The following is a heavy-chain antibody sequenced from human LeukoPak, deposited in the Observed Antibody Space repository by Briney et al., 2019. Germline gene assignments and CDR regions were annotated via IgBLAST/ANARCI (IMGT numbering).Heavy chain of an antibody. CDR3: ARDLMSYYDSSGNGY. CDR2: INPYSGAI. V-gene: IGHV1-2*02. D-gene: IGHD3-22*01. CDR1: GFTFTDEY. J-gene: IGHJ4*02. Sequence: ASVKVSCKSSGFTFTDEYIHWVRQAPGQGLEWMGWINPYSGAINYAQKFQGRVTLTRDTSISTAYMELSRLTSGDTAVYYCARDLMSYYDSSGNGYWGQGTLVTVSS.